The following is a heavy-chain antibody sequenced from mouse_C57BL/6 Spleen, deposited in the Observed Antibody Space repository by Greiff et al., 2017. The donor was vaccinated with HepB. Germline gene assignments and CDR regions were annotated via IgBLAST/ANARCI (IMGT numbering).Heavy chain of an antibody. CDR2: IHPNSGST. CDR1: GYPFTSYW. D-gene: IGHD1-1*01. J-gene: IGHJ4*01. CDR3: ARAYGSTYYSMDY. V-gene: IGHV1-64*01. Sequence: QVQLQPPWAELVKPGASVKLSCKASGYPFTSYWMLWVKLMPGQGLEWIGMIHPNSGSTNYNEKFKSKATLTVDKSSSTAYMQLSSLTAEDSAVYYCARAYGSTYYSMDYWGQGTSVTVSS.